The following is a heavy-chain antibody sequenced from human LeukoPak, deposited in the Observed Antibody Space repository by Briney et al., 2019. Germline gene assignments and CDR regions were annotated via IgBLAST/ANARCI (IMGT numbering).Heavy chain of an antibody. V-gene: IGHV4-61*02. CDR2: IYTSGST. J-gene: IGHJ4*02. Sequence: SQTLSLTCTVSGGSISSGSYYWSWIRQPAGKGLEWIGRIYTSGSTNYNPSLKSRVTISVDTSKNQFSLKLSSVTAADTAVYYCARAGDFWSGYYVDYWGQGTLVTVSS. CDR1: GGSISSGSYY. CDR3: ARAGDFWSGYYVDY. D-gene: IGHD3-3*01.